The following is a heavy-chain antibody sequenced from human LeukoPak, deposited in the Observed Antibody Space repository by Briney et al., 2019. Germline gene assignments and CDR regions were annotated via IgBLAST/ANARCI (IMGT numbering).Heavy chain of an antibody. Sequence: PGGSLRLSCAASGFTFDDYAMHWVRQAPGKGLEWVSGISWNSGSIGYADSVKGRFTISRDNAKNSLYLQMNSLRAEDTALYYCAKAYGTRYYYYYGMDVWGQGTTVTVSS. CDR2: ISWNSGSI. CDR3: AKAYGTRYYYYYGMDV. J-gene: IGHJ6*02. CDR1: GFTFDDYA. V-gene: IGHV3-9*01. D-gene: IGHD1-7*01.